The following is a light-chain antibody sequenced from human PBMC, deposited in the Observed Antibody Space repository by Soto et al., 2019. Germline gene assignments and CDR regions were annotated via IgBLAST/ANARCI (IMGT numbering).Light chain of an antibody. CDR2: ELN. V-gene: IGLV2-8*01. CDR1: SSDVGAYNF. J-gene: IGLJ1*01. CDR3: TSHGGANKFYV. Sequence: QSALTQPPSASGSPGQSVTISCTGTSSDVGAYNFVSWYQQHPGKAPKLLIHELNRRPSGVPDRFSASKSGNTATLTVSGLQAEDEADYYCTSHGGANKFYVFGTGTKV.